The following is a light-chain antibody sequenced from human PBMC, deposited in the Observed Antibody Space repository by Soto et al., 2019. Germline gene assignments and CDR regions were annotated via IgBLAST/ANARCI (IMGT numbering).Light chain of an antibody. Sequence: QSALTQPRSVSGSPGQSVTISCTGTSSDVGGYKYVSWYQQHPGKAPKVMIYDVTKRPSGVPDRFSGSKSGNTASLTISGLQAEDEADYYCCSYAGSYTLWVFGGGTKLTVL. J-gene: IGLJ3*02. CDR3: CSYAGSYTLWV. V-gene: IGLV2-11*01. CDR1: SSDVGGYKY. CDR2: DVT.